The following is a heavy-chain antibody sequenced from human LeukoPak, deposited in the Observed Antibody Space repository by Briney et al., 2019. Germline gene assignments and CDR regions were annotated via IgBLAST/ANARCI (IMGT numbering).Heavy chain of an antibody. J-gene: IGHJ5*02. CDR1: GASISSYY. CDR3: ARGGPSSKYYDA. Sequence: PSETLSLTCTVSGASISSYYWSWIRQPPGKALESIGYIYNSGSTYSPPLKCRVTMSIDTSKNQFSLKTSSVTAADTAVYYCARGGPSSKYYDAWGQGTLVTVSS. CDR2: IYNSGST. D-gene: IGHD4-11*01. V-gene: IGHV4-59*01.